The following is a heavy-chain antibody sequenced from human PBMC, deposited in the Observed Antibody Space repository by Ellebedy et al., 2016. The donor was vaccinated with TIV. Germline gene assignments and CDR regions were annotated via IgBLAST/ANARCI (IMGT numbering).Heavy chain of an antibody. Sequence: GSLRLXCTISGDSINSATYYWGWIRQPPGKGLEWIGSVFYSGTTYYKPSLKTRLTISVDASKTQFSLKLISVTAADTAVYFCARLRQSRDRSHWYFDLWGRGTLVTVSS. V-gene: IGHV4-39*01. D-gene: IGHD1-14*01. CDR3: ARLRQSRDRSHWYFDL. CDR2: VFYSGTT. CDR1: GDSINSATYY. J-gene: IGHJ2*01.